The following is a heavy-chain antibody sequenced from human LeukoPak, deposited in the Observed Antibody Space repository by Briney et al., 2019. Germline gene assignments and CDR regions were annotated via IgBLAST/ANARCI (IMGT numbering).Heavy chain of an antibody. CDR3: ARHGYGSGIVPWFDP. D-gene: IGHD3-10*01. J-gene: IGHJ5*02. CDR2: IYYSGST. V-gene: IGHV4-31*03. Sequence: PSQTLSLTCTVSGGSISSSGYYWSWIRQHPGKGLEWIGYIYYSGSTYYNPSLKSRVTISVDTSKNQFSLNLSSVTAADTAVYYCARHGYGSGIVPWFDPWGQGTLVTVSS. CDR1: GGSISSSGYY.